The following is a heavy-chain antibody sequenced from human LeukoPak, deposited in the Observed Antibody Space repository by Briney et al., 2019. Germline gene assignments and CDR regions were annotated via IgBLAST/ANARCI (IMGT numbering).Heavy chain of an antibody. Sequence: PSETLSLTCTVSGGSTSSYYWSWIRQPAGKGLEWIGRIYTSGSTNYNPSLKSRVTMSVDTSKNQFSLKLSSVTAADTAVYYCARDGRRGYDSSGYYYGGSAFDIWGQGTMVTVSS. J-gene: IGHJ3*02. V-gene: IGHV4-4*07. CDR2: IYTSGST. CDR3: ARDGRRGYDSSGYYYGGSAFDI. CDR1: GGSTSSYY. D-gene: IGHD3-22*01.